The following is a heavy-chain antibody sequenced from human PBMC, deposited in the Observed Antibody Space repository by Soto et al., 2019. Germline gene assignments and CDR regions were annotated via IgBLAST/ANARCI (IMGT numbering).Heavy chain of an antibody. D-gene: IGHD2-21*02. J-gene: IGHJ4*02. CDR2: IYYSGST. CDR3: AREDGGNSDFGFDY. V-gene: IGHV4-59*01. CDR1: GGSISSYY. Sequence: SETLSLTCTVSGGSISSYYWSWIRQPPGKGLEWIGYIYYSGSTNYNPSLKSRVTISVDTSKNQFSLKLSSVTAADTAVYYCAREDGGNSDFGFDYWGQGTLVTVSS.